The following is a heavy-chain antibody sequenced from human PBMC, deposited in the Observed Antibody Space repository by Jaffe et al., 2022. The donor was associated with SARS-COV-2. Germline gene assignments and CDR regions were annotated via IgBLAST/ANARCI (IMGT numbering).Heavy chain of an antibody. Sequence: EVQLVESGGGLVQPGGSLRLSCAASGFSFSSHNMNWVRQTPGKGLEWVSSIRSDTTIYYADSVKGRFTISRDNAKDSLYLQMNSLTDEDTAIYYCTGDKWEMAIDYWGRGTLVTVSS. V-gene: IGHV3-48*02. CDR1: GFSFSSHN. CDR2: IRSDTTI. D-gene: IGHD1-26*01. CDR3: TGDKWEMAIDY. J-gene: IGHJ4*02.